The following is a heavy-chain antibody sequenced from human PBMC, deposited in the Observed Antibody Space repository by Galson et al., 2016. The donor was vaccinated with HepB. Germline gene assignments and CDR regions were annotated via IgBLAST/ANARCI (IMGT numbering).Heavy chain of an antibody. CDR2: ISWNSGNI. V-gene: IGHV3-9*01. Sequence: SLRLSCAASGFAFDDYAMHWVRQAPGKGLEWVSGISWNSGNIGYVDSVKGRFTITRDNAKKSLFLQMNSLRPEDTALYYCAKPLTLLRGVLASWCQGTLVTVSS. D-gene: IGHD3-10*01. CDR3: AKPLTLLRGVLAS. CDR1: GFAFDDYA. J-gene: IGHJ5*02.